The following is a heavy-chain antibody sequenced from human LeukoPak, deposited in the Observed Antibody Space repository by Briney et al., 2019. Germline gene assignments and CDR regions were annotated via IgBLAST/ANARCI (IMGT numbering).Heavy chain of an antibody. CDR1: GFTFSSYG. V-gene: IGHV3-23*01. CDR2: ISGSGGST. Sequence: GGSLRLSCAASGFTFSSYGMSWVRQAPGKGLEWVSAISGSGGSTYYADSVKGRFTISRDNSKNTLYLQMNSLRAEDTAVYYCAKVGHSSSWYVGEYYYYYYMDVWGKGTTVTISS. J-gene: IGHJ6*03. D-gene: IGHD6-13*01. CDR3: AKVGHSSSWYVGEYYYYYYMDV.